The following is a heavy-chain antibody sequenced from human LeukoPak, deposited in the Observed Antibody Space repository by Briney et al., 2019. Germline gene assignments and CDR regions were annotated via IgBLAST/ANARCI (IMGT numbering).Heavy chain of an antibody. CDR2: IIPIFGTA. CDR3: AREGGGIVVVPAATWFDP. CDR1: GGAFSSYA. Sequence: GSSVKVSCKASGGAFSSYAISWVRQAPGQGLEWMGGIIPIFGTANYAQKFQGRVTITADESTSTAYMELSSLRSEDTAVYYCAREGGGIVVVPAATWFDPWGQGTLVTVSS. J-gene: IGHJ5*02. V-gene: IGHV1-69*01. D-gene: IGHD2-2*01.